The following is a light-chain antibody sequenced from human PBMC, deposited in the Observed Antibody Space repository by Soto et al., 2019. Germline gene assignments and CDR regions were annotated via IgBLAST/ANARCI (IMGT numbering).Light chain of an antibody. CDR3: QTWGTGTLV. CDR2: LNSDGSH. CDR1: SGNSSYA. Sequence: QLVLTQSPSASASLGASVKLTCTLSSGNSSYAIAWHQQQPEKGPRYLMKLNSDGSHNKGDGIPDRFSGSSSGAERYLTISSLQSEDEADYYCQTWGTGTLVFGGGTKVTVL. J-gene: IGLJ2*01. V-gene: IGLV4-69*01.